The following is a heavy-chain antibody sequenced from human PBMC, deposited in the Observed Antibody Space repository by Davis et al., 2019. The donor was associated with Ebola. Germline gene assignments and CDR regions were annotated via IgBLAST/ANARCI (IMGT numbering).Heavy chain of an antibody. CDR1: GFTFSAYS. Sequence: GESLKISCAASGFTFSAYSMNWVRQAPGKGLEWVSYISDSSTTIYYADSVKGRFTISRDNAKNSLYLQMNSLRAEDTAVYYCARSRYSGSYYGYYYYGMDVWGKGTTVTVSS. CDR2: ISDSSTTI. J-gene: IGHJ6*04. CDR3: ARSRYSGSYYGYYYYGMDV. D-gene: IGHD1-26*01. V-gene: IGHV3-48*04.